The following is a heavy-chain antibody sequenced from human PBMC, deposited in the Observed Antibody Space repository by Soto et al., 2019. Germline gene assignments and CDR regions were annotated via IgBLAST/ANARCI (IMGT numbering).Heavy chain of an antibody. CDR2: ISWNSGSI. CDR3: AKDKGETPVDAFDI. D-gene: IGHD3-10*01. Sequence: EVQLVESGGGLVQPGRSLRLSCAASGFTFDDYAMHWVRQAPGKGLEWVSGISWNSGSIGYADSVKGRFTISRDNAKNSLYLQMNSLRAEDTALYYCAKDKGETPVDAFDIWGQGTMVTVSS. CDR1: GFTFDDYA. V-gene: IGHV3-9*01. J-gene: IGHJ3*02.